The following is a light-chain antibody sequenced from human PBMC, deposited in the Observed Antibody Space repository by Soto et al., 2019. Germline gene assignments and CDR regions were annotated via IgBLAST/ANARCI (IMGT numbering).Light chain of an antibody. CDR2: RAF. V-gene: IGKV3-15*01. Sequence: EIVMTQSPATLSLSPGERATLSCRASLSVSSDLAWYRQKPGQAPRLLIYRAFTRATGIPARFSGSGFGTDFALTISSLQSEDFAVYYCQQRSNRLTFGGGTKVDI. J-gene: IGKJ4*01. CDR3: QQRSNRLT. CDR1: LSVSSD.